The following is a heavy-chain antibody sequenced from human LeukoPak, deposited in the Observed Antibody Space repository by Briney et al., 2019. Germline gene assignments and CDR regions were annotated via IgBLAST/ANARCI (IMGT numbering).Heavy chain of an antibody. D-gene: IGHD3-16*01. V-gene: IGHV1-69*04. CDR2: IIPILGIA. Sequence: ASVKLSCKASGGTFSSYTISCVRHAPGQGLEWMGRIIPILGIANYAQKFQGRVTITADESTSTAYMELSSLRSEDTAVYYCARDLGYDYYYLGVFCKGTTVTVSS. CDR3: ARDLGYDYYYLGV. J-gene: IGHJ6*03. CDR1: GGTFSSYT.